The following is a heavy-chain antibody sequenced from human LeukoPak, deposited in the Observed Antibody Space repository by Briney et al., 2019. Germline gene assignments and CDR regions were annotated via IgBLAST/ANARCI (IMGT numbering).Heavy chain of an antibody. J-gene: IGHJ5*02. D-gene: IGHD6-6*01. Sequence: GGSLRLSCAASGFTFNSFWMHWVRQAPGKGLVWVSRISTDVSTSSYADSVKGRFTISRDNAKNTLYLQMNSLRAEDTAVYYCAVGELVLAWGQGTLVTVSS. CDR2: ISTDVSTS. CDR1: GFTFNSFW. CDR3: AVGELVLA. V-gene: IGHV3-74*01.